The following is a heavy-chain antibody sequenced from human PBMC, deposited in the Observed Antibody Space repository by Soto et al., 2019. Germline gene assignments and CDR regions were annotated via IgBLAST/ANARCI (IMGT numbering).Heavy chain of an antibody. J-gene: IGHJ4*02. V-gene: IGHV4-59*01. D-gene: IGHD6-19*01. CDR1: GGSISSYY. Sequence: PSETLSLTCPVSGGSISSYYWSWIRQPPGKGLEWIGYIYYSGSTNYNPSLKSRVTISVDTSKNQFSLKLSSVTAADTAAYYCARVSRAVAGTHYFDYWGQGTLVTVSS. CDR3: ARVSRAVAGTHYFDY. CDR2: IYYSGST.